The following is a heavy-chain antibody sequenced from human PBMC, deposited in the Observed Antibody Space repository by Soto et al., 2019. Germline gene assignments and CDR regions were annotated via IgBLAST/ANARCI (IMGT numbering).Heavy chain of an antibody. CDR1: GGSIRSGGYY. CDR2: IYYSGST. Sequence: SETRSLTCTVSGGSIRSGGYYWSWIRQHPGKGGEWIGYIYYSGSTYYTPSLKRRVTISVDTSKNQSSLKLSSVTAADTAVDYCARSITSRRYCSGGSCYARFDYWGQGTLVTVSS. D-gene: IGHD2-15*01. CDR3: ARSITSRRYCSGGSCYARFDY. V-gene: IGHV4-31*03. J-gene: IGHJ4*02.